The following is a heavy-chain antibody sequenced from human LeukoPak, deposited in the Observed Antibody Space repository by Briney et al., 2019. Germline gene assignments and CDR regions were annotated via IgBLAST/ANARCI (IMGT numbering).Heavy chain of an antibody. V-gene: IGHV3-30-3*01. D-gene: IGHD6-13*01. Sequence: AGGSLRLSCAASGFTFSSYAMHWVRQAPGKGLEWVAVISYDGSNKYYADSVKGRFTISRDNSKNTLYLQMNSLRAEDTAVYYCARAYSSSWHLDYWGQGTLVTVSS. CDR3: ARAYSSSWHLDY. CDR2: ISYDGSNK. J-gene: IGHJ4*02. CDR1: GFTFSSYA.